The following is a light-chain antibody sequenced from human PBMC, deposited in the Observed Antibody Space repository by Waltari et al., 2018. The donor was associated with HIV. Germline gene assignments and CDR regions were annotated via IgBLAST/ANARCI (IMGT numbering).Light chain of an antibody. CDR1: QIIDNW. Sequence: DVQMTQSPSTLSAGVGDKVTITCRASQIIDNWLAWYQQKPGKSPKLLIYKASYLESGVPSRFSGSVSGADFTLIIDGLQPDDFATYYCQQYNSHSYAFGQGTKVEVK. CDR2: KAS. J-gene: IGKJ2*01. V-gene: IGKV1-5*03. CDR3: QQYNSHSYA.